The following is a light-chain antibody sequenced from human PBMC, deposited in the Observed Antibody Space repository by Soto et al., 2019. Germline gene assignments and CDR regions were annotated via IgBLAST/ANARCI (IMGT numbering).Light chain of an antibody. CDR2: SSN. CDR3: AAWDDSLNGHI. Sequence: QSALTQPHSASGTPGQRVTISCSGSSSNIGSNSVHWFQQVPGTAPKPLIYSSNQRPSGVPERFSGSKSGTSASLAISGFQSEDEADYYCAAWDDSLNGHIFGTGTKVTVL. CDR1: SSNIGSNS. J-gene: IGLJ1*01. V-gene: IGLV1-44*01.